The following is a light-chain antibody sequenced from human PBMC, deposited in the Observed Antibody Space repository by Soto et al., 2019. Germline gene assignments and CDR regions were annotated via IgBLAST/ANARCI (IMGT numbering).Light chain of an antibody. Sequence: DVVMTQSPLSLPVTLGQPASIYCRSGQGLVFKDGNIYLNWFHQRPGQSPRRLIYKVSNRDSGVPDRFSGSGSGTDFTLKISRVEAEDVGVYYCMQGSHWPYTFGQGTKLEIK. CDR1: QGLVFKDGNIY. V-gene: IGKV2-30*01. J-gene: IGKJ2*01. CDR2: KVS. CDR3: MQGSHWPYT.